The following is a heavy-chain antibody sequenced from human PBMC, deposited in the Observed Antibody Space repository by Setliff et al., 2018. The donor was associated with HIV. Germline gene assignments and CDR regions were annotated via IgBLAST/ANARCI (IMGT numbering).Heavy chain of an antibody. J-gene: IGHJ5*02. CDR1: GFTFTDFY. Sequence: GASVKVSCKASGFTFTDFYFHWVQQAPGKGLEWVGRVDPEDKNPTYAEKFRDRVTISADTSTNTAYLELRSLRSEDTAVYYCETDDYYGSGTHWRGVPWGQGTLVTVSS. V-gene: IGHV1-69-2*01. CDR3: ETDDYYGSGTHWRGVP. CDR2: VDPEDKNP. D-gene: IGHD3-10*01.